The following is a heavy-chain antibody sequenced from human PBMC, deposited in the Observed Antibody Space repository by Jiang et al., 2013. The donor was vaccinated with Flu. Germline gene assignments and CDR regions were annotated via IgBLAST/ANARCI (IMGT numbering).Heavy chain of an antibody. D-gene: IGHD3-3*01. V-gene: IGHV4-34*01. J-gene: IGHJ4*02. CDR3: ASLAYDFWSGLQYYFDY. Sequence: SRVTISVDKSKNQFSLKLRSVTAADTAVYYCASLAYDFWSGLQYYFDYWGQGVLVTVSS.